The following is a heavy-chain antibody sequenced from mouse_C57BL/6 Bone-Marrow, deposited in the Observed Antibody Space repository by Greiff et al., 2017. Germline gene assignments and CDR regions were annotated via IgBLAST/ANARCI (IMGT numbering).Heavy chain of an antibody. Sequence: EVQLQQSGAELVRPGASVKLSCTASGFNIKDDYMHWVKQRPEQGLEWIGWIDPENGDTEYASKFQGKATITADTSSNTAYLQLSSLTSEDTAVYYGTTFSYDGYYWFAYWGQGTLVTVSA. D-gene: IGHD2-3*01. CDR2: IDPENGDT. CDR1: GFNIKDDY. CDR3: TTFSYDGYYWFAY. V-gene: IGHV14-4*01. J-gene: IGHJ3*01.